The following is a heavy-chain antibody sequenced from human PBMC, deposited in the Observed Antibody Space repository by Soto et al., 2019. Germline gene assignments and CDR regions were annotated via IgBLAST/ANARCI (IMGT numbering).Heavy chain of an antibody. CDR1: GYTFTSYG. V-gene: IGHV1-18*01. D-gene: IGHD3-10*01. Sequence: ASVKVSCKASGYTFTSYGISWVRQAPGQGLEWMGWISAYNGNTNYAQKLQGRVTMTTDTSTSTAYMELRSLRSDDTAVYYCARDRGITMVRGPHSDYYYYYMDVWGKGTTVTVSS. J-gene: IGHJ6*03. CDR3: ARDRGITMVRGPHSDYYYYYMDV. CDR2: ISAYNGNT.